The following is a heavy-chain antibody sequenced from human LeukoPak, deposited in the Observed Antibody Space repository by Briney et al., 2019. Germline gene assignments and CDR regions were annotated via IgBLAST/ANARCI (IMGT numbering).Heavy chain of an antibody. CDR1: GFTFDDCA. CDR2: ISWNSGSI. J-gene: IGHJ2*01. CDR3: ARVGARSWYFDL. Sequence: GGSLRLPCAASGFTFDDCAMHWVRQAPGKGLEWVSGISWNSGSIGYADSVKGRFTISRDNAKNSLYLQMNSLRAEDMALYYCARVGARSWYFDLWGRGTLVTVSS. V-gene: IGHV3-9*03. D-gene: IGHD1-26*01.